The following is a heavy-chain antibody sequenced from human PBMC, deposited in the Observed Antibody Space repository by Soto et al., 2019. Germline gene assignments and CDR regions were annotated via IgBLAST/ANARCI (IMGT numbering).Heavy chain of an antibody. Sequence: QVQLVESGGGVVQPGRSLRLSCAASGFTFSLYGIHWVRQAPGKGLEWLAVISHDGSTKYYADSVKGRFTVSRDNSKNSVYLQMNSRRGEDTAIYYCAKDFPSGSSRYDRFDPWGLGTSVIVS. CDR3: AKDFPSGSSRYDRFDP. CDR1: GFTFSLYG. V-gene: IGHV3-30*18. CDR2: ISHDGSTK. J-gene: IGHJ5*02. D-gene: IGHD6-19*01.